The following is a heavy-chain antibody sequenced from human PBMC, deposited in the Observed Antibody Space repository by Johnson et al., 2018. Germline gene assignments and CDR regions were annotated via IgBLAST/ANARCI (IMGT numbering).Heavy chain of an antibody. J-gene: IGHJ6*02. CDR1: GFTFSSYA. Sequence: QLVQSGGGVVQPGRSLRLSCAASGFTFSSYAMHWVRQAPGKGLEWVAVISYDGSNKYYADSVKGRFTISRDNSKNTLYLQMNSLRAEDTAVYYCAKRVVPAPKGQYYYYGMDVWGQGTTVTVSS. CDR3: AKRVVPAPKGQYYYYGMDV. D-gene: IGHD2-2*01. CDR2: ISYDGSNK. V-gene: IGHV3-30*18.